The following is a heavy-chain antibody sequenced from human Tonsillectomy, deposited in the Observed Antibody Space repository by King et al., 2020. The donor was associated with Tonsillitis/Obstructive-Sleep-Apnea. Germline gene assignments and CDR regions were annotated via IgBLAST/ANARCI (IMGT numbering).Heavy chain of an antibody. CDR3: ARAGYDTNAFDI. CDR2: IWYDGSNK. Sequence: VQLVESGGGVVQPGRSLRLSCAASGFTFSSYGMHWVRQAPGKGLEWVAVIWYDGSNKYYADSVKGRFTISRDNSKNTLYLQMNSLRAEDTAVYYCARAGYDTNAFDIWGQGTMVTVSS. J-gene: IGHJ3*02. D-gene: IGHD5-12*01. V-gene: IGHV3-33*01. CDR1: GFTFSSYG.